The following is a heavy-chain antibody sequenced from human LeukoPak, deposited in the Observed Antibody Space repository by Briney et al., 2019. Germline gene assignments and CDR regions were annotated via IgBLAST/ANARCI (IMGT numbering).Heavy chain of an antibody. CDR2: ISYDGSNK. CDR3: ARQSISGSSLSYFDY. J-gene: IGHJ4*02. V-gene: IGHV3-30-3*01. CDR1: GFTFSSYA. D-gene: IGHD3-22*01. Sequence: GRSLRLSCAASGFTFSSYAMHWIRQARGKGLEWVAVISYDGSNKYYADSVKGRFTISRDNSKNTLYLQMNSLRAEDTAVYYCARQSISGSSLSYFDYWGQGTLVNVSP.